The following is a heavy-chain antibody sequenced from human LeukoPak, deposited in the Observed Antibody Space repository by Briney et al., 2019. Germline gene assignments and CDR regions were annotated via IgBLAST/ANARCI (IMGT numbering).Heavy chain of an antibody. CDR2: INPNSGNT. Sequence: EASVKVSCKASGYTFTGYYMHWVRQAPGQGLEWMGWINPNSGNTNYAQKLQGRVTMTTDTSTSTAYMELRSLRSDDTAVYYCARSNWFDPWGQGTLVTVSS. J-gene: IGHJ5*02. V-gene: IGHV1-18*04. CDR1: GYTFTGYY. CDR3: ARSNWFDP.